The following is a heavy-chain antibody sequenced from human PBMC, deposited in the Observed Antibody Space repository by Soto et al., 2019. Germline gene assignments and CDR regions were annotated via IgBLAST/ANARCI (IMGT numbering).Heavy chain of an antibody. D-gene: IGHD5-18*01. J-gene: IGHJ4*02. V-gene: IGHV1-69*13. CDR1: GGTFSSYA. Sequence: SVKVSCKASGGTFSSYAISWVREAPGQGLEWMGGIIPIFGTANYAQKFQGRVTITADESTSTAYMELSSLRSEDTAVYYCARARGGGIQLWLNYWGQGTLVTVSS. CDR3: ARARGGGIQLWLNY. CDR2: IIPIFGTA.